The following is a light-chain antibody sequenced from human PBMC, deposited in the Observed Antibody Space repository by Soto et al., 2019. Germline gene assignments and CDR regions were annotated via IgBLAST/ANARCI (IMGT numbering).Light chain of an antibody. CDR1: QGIGTA. CDR2: DAS. Sequence: IQLTQSPSTLSASVGARVSITCRASQGIGTALAWYHQRPGNSPDLLVYDASTLQSGVPSRFSGSGSETDFSLTISGLQPEDFGHYYCQQFNTKPLTFGGGTRVEI. CDR3: QQFNTKPLT. V-gene: IGKV1-13*02. J-gene: IGKJ4*01.